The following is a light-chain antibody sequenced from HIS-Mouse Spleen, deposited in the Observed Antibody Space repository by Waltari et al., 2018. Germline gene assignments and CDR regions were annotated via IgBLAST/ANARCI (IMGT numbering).Light chain of an antibody. CDR1: ALPQKY. V-gene: IGLV3-10*01. CDR3: YSTDSSGNHRV. Sequence: SYELTQPPSVSVSQGQTARITCPGDALPQKYAYWYQQKSGQAPVLVIYEDSKRPSGIPERFSGSSSGTMATLTISGAQVEDEADYYCYSTDSSGNHRVFGGGTKLTVL. J-gene: IGLJ2*01. CDR2: EDS.